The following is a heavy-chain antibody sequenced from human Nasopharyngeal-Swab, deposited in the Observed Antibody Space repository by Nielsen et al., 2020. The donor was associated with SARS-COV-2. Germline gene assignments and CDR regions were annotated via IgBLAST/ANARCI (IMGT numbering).Heavy chain of an antibody. J-gene: IGHJ4*02. CDR3: AKAAWVYSSGWLHY. Sequence: GESLKISCAASGFTFSSYAMSWVRQAPGKGLEWVSAISGSGGSTYYADSVKGRFTISRDNSKNTLYLQMNSLRAEDTAVYYCAKAAWVYSSGWLHYWGQGTLVTVSS. V-gene: IGHV3-23*01. CDR2: ISGSGGST. CDR1: GFTFSSYA. D-gene: IGHD6-19*01.